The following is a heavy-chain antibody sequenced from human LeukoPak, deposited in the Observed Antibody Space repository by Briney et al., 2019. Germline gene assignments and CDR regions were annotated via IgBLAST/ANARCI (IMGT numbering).Heavy chain of an antibody. CDR1: GFTFSSYG. D-gene: IGHD4-11*01. Sequence: SGGSLRLSCAASGFTFSSYGMHWVRQAPGKGLEWVALISFDGSKNYHADSVKGRFTISRDNSKNTLYLQTNSLRAEDTAVYYCTKEGADYSNYGAAFDIWGQGTVVTVSS. J-gene: IGHJ3*02. CDR2: ISFDGSKN. V-gene: IGHV3-30*02. CDR3: TKEGADYSNYGAAFDI.